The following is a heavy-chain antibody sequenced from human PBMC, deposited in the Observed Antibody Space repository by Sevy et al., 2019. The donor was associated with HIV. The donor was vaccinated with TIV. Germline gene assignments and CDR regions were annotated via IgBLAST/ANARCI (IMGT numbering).Heavy chain of an antibody. CDR2: ISYDGSNK. V-gene: IGHV3-30*18. J-gene: IGHJ4*02. CDR3: AKEEDYVWGSYRYPDY. Sequence: GESLKISCAASGFTFSSYGMHWVRQAPGKGLEWVAVISYDGSNKYYADSVKGRFTISRDNSKNTLYLQMNSLRAEDTAVYYCAKEEDYVWGSYRYPDYWGQGTLVTVSS. CDR1: GFTFSSYG. D-gene: IGHD3-16*02.